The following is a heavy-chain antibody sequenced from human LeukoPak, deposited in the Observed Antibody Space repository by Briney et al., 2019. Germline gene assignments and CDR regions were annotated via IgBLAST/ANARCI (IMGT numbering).Heavy chain of an antibody. Sequence: GGSLRLSCAASGFTFSNAWMSWVRQAPGKGLEWVGRIKSKTDGGTTDYAAPVKGRFIISRDDSKNTLYLQMNSLKTEDTAVYYCTTARGCSSTSCYTQAYYYYYYYMDVWGKGTTVTVSS. V-gene: IGHV3-15*01. CDR3: TTARGCSSTSCYTQAYYYYYYYMDV. CDR2: IKSKTDGGTT. D-gene: IGHD2-2*02. CDR1: GFTFSNAW. J-gene: IGHJ6*03.